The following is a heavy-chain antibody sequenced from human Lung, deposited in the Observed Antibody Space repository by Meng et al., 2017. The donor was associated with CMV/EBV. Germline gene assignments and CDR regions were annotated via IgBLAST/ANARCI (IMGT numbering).Heavy chain of an antibody. CDR2: ISYDGSKE. CDR1: GFTFRNYG. Sequence: SCAASGFTFRNYGIHWVRQAPGKGLEWLAVISYDGSKEYYADSVKGRFTISRDNSKNTLELQMNSLRVEDTAVYFCARGLKAAAGTREYYYGMDVWXQGNXVTVSS. J-gene: IGHJ6*02. V-gene: IGHV3-30*03. CDR3: ARGLKAAAGTREYYYGMDV. D-gene: IGHD6-13*01.